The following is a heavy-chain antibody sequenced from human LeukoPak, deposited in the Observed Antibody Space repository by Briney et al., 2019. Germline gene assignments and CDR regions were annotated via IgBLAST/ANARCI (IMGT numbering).Heavy chain of an antibody. CDR1: GGSISSYY. CDR3: ARRPRYSSGWYSVDYYYYMDV. V-gene: IGHV4-59*08. D-gene: IGHD6-19*01. J-gene: IGHJ6*03. CDR2: IYYSGST. Sequence: SETLSLTCTVSGGSISSYYWSWIRQPPGKGLEWIGDIYYSGSTNYNPSLKSRVTISVDTSKNQFSLKLSSVTAADTAVYYCARRPRYSSGWYSVDYYYYMDVWGKGTTVTVSS.